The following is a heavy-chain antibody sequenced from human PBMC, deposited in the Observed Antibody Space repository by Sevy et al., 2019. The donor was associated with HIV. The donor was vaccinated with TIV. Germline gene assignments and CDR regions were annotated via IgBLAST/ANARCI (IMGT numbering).Heavy chain of an antibody. D-gene: IGHD3-3*01. J-gene: IGHJ4*02. CDR2: INSDGSST. Sequence: GGSLRLSCAASGFTFSSYWMHWVRQAPGKGLVWVSRINSDGSSTSYADSVKGRFTISRDNAKNTLYLQMNSLRAEDTAVYYCARGHRGSSYYDFWSGSYAPSDLFDYWGQRTLVTVSS. CDR3: ARGHRGSSYYDFWSGSYAPSDLFDY. V-gene: IGHV3-74*01. CDR1: GFTFSSYW.